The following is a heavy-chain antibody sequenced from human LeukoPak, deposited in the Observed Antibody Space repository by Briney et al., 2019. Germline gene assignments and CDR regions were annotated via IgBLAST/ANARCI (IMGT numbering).Heavy chain of an antibody. CDR3: ARDWDIAVAFFDC. J-gene: IGHJ4*02. Sequence: SVQVSCKASGYTFTGYYIHWVRQAPGQGLEWMGWINPNSGGTNYAQKFQGRVTMTRDTSISTAYMELSRLRSDDTAVYYCARDWDIAVAFFDCWGQGTLVTVSS. CDR1: GYTFTGYY. V-gene: IGHV1-2*02. CDR2: INPNSGGT. D-gene: IGHD6-19*01.